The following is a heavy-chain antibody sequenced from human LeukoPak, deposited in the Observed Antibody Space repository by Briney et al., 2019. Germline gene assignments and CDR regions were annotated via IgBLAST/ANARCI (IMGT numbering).Heavy chain of an antibody. CDR2: ISYDGSNK. D-gene: IGHD5-18*01. V-gene: IGHV3-30*18. Sequence: GGSLTLSCAASGFTFSSYGMHWVRHAPGKGLEWVAVISYDGSNKYYADSVKGRFTISRDNSKNTLYLQMNSLRTEDTAVEYCAKVKALDTAMVMDYWGQGTLVTVSS. J-gene: IGHJ4*02. CDR1: GFTFSSYG. CDR3: AKVKALDTAMVMDY.